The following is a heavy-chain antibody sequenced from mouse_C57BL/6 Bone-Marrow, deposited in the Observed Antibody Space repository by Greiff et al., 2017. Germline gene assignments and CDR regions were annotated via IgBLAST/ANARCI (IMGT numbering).Heavy chain of an antibody. CDR2: ISDGGSYT. D-gene: IGHD1-1*01. Sequence: EVKLQQSGGGLVKPGGSLKLSCAASGFTFSSYAMSWVRQTPEKRLEWVATISDGGSYTYYPDNVKGRFTISRDNAKNNLYLQMSHLTSEDTAMYYCARGELRSYYYAMGYWGQGTSVTVSS. CDR1: GFTFSSYA. V-gene: IGHV5-4*03. J-gene: IGHJ4*01. CDR3: ARGELRSYYYAMGY.